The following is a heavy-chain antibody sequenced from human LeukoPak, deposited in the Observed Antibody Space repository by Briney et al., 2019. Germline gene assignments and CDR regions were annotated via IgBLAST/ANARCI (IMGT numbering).Heavy chain of an antibody. J-gene: IGHJ6*03. CDR3: ARGRYRSSSWYSRYYYYYMDV. D-gene: IGHD6-13*01. V-gene: IGHV1-69*05. Sequence: ASVKVSCKASGGTFSSYAISWVRQAPGQGLEWMGGIIPILGTANYAQKFQGRVTITTDESTSTAYMELSSLRSEDTAVYYCARGRYRSSSWYSRYYYYYMDVWGKGTTVTVSS. CDR1: GGTFSSYA. CDR2: IIPILGTA.